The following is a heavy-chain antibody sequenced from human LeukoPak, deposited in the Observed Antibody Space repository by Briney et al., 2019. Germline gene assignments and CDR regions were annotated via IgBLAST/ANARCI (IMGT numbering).Heavy chain of an antibody. CDR3: ARTPPGILTYGMDV. Sequence: ASVKVSCKASGYTFTSYGIHWVRQAPGQRLEWMGWINAGNGNTKYSQKFQGRVTITRDTSASTAYMELSSLRSEDTAVYYCARTPPGILTYGMDVWGQGTTVTVSS. CDR2: INAGNGNT. CDR1: GYTFTSYG. D-gene: IGHD2-2*02. V-gene: IGHV1-3*01. J-gene: IGHJ6*02.